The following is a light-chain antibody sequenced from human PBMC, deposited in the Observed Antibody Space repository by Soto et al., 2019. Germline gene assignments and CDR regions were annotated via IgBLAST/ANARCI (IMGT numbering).Light chain of an antibody. J-gene: IGKJ1*01. CDR3: QHYYNWPPWT. CDR2: GAS. V-gene: IGKV3-15*01. Sequence: EIVMTQSPATLSVSPGDRATLSCRASKSVTSNLAWYQQTPGQAPRLLIYGASTMATGIPARFSGSGSVTEFTLTISSLLSEDFAVYDCQHYYNWPPWTFGQGTKVEIK. CDR1: KSVTSN.